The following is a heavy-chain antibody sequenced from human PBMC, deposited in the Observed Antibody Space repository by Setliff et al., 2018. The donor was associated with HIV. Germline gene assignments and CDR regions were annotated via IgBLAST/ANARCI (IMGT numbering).Heavy chain of an antibody. Sequence: PGGSLRLSCAASGFTFRNYAMHWVRQAPGKGLEWVAVISYDGSNKYYVDSVKGRFTISRENARNSLYLQMNSLRVGDTAVYYCARAVHSGWYYFDYWGQGTLVTVSS. V-gene: IGHV3-30*14. CDR3: ARAVHSGWYYFDY. CDR1: GFTFRNYA. CDR2: ISYDGSNK. J-gene: IGHJ4*02. D-gene: IGHD6-19*01.